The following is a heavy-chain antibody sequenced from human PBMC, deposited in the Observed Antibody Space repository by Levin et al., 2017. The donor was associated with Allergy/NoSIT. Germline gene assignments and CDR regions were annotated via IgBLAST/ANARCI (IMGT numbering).Heavy chain of an antibody. CDR1: GGSISSYY. CDR2: IYYSGST. Sequence: GSLRLSCTVSGGSISSYYWSWIRQPPGKGLEWIGYIYYSGSTNYNPSLKSRVTISVDTSKNQFSLKLSSVTAADTAVYYCASLLRRSYFDYWGQGTLVTVSS. CDR3: ASLLRRSYFDY. J-gene: IGHJ4*02. V-gene: IGHV4-59*08. D-gene: IGHD4-23*01.